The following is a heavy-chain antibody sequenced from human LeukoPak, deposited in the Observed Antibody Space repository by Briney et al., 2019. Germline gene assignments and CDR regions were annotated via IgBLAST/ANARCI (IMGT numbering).Heavy chain of an antibody. V-gene: IGHV4-39*01. Sequence: KPSETMSLTCTVSGASISSSSYYWGWIRQPPGKGLEWIGSIYYSGSTYYSPSLKSRVTISLDTSKNQFSLRLMAATAADPAVYYCASHLSWSGYPKVDYWGQGPLVTLSS. CDR1: GASISSSSYY. CDR2: IYYSGST. D-gene: IGHD3-3*01. CDR3: ASHLSWSGYPKVDY. J-gene: IGHJ4*02.